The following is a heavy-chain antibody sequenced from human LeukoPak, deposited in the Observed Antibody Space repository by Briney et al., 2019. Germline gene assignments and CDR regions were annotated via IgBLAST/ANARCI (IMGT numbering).Heavy chain of an antibody. CDR3: ARPLVATITIFDY. CDR1: GGSISSSSYY. Sequence: SETLSLTRTVSGGSISSSSYYWGWIRQPPGKGLEWIGSIYYSGSTYYNPSLKSRVTISVDTSKNQFSLKLSSVTAADTAVYYCARPLVATITIFDYWGQGTLVTVSS. CDR2: IYYSGST. D-gene: IGHD5-12*01. J-gene: IGHJ4*02. V-gene: IGHV4-39*01.